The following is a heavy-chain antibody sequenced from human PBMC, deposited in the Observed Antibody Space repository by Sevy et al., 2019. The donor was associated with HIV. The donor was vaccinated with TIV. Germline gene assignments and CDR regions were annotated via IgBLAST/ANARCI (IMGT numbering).Heavy chain of an antibody. CDR3: ARWVVVAATQGMDV. CDR2: INPNSGGT. V-gene: IGHV1-2*02. J-gene: IGHJ6*02. Sequence: ASVKVSCKASGYTFTGYYMHWVRQAPGQGLEWMGCINPNSGGTNYAQKFQGRVTMTRDTSISTAYMELSRLRSDDTAVYYCARWVVVAATQGMDVWGQGTTVTVSS. D-gene: IGHD2-15*01. CDR1: GYTFTGYY.